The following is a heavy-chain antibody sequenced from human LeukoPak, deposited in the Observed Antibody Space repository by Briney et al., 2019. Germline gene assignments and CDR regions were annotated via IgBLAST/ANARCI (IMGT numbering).Heavy chain of an antibody. D-gene: IGHD6-13*01. V-gene: IGHV4-4*02. Sequence: SETLSLTCAVSGGSISSSNWWSWVRQPPGKGLEWIGEIYHSGSTNYNPSLKSRDTISVDKSKNQFSLKLSSVTAADTAVYYCARRSSSSTSWFDPWGQGTLVTVSS. CDR3: ARRSSSSTSWFDP. CDR1: GGSISSSNW. J-gene: IGHJ5*02. CDR2: IYHSGST.